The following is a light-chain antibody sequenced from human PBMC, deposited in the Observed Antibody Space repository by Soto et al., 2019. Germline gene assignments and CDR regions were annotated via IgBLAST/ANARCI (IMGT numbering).Light chain of an antibody. Sequence: QSVLTQPASVSGSPGQSITISCTGTGSDIGAYNTVAWYQQHPRRVPKLMIYEVTNRPSGISNRFSGSKSGNTASLTISGLQAEGEGDYYCSSYTRGNTYVFGTGTKVTVL. J-gene: IGLJ1*01. CDR2: EVT. CDR3: SSYTRGNTYV. V-gene: IGLV2-14*01. CDR1: GSDIGAYNT.